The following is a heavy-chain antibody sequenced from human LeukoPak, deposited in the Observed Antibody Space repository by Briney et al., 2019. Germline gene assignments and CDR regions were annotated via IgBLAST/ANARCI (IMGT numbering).Heavy chain of an antibody. CDR1: GFTFRNYA. CDR2: ISATGGST. CDR3: ATGHSGFDYYFDF. Sequence: PGGSLRLSCAASGFTFRNYAMSWVRQAPGKGLEWVSTISATGGSTYYADSVKGRFTISRDNSKNTLYLQMNSLRDEDTAVYYCATGHSGFDYYFDFWGQGTLVTVSS. D-gene: IGHD5-12*01. V-gene: IGHV3-23*01. J-gene: IGHJ4*02.